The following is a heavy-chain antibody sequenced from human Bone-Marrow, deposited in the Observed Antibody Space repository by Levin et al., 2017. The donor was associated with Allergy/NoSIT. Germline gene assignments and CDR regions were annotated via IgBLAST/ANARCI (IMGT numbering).Heavy chain of an antibody. Sequence: SSETLSLTCTVSGGSISSSSYYWGWIRQPPGKGLEWIGSIYYSGTTYYNPSLKSRVTISVDTSKNQFSLKLTSVTAADTAVYYCARHSGGRAGTMGAFDIWGQGTMVTVSS. D-gene: IGHD1-14*01. J-gene: IGHJ3*02. V-gene: IGHV4-39*01. CDR1: GGSISSSSYY. CDR3: ARHSGGRAGTMGAFDI. CDR2: IYYSGTT.